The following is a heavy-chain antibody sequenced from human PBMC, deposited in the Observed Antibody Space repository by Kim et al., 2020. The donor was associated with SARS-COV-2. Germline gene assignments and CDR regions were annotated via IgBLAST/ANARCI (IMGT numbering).Heavy chain of an antibody. V-gene: IGHV4-34*01. J-gene: IGHJ4*02. Sequence: NPSLKSRVTISVDTSKHQFSRKLSSVTAADTAVYYCARGPWYGSWSPFDYWGQGTLVTVSS. CDR3: ARGPWYGSWSPFDY. D-gene: IGHD3-10*01.